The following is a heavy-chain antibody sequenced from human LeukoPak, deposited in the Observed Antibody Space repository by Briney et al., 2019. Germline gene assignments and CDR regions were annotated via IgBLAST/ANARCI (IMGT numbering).Heavy chain of an antibody. CDR2: INHSGST. D-gene: IGHD3-22*01. Sequence: SETLSLTCAVYGGSFSGYYWSWIRQPPGKGLEWIGEINHSGSTNYNPSLKSRVTISVDTSKNQFSLKLSSVTAADTAVYYCARANSCDSSGHYYEFDYWGQGTLVTVSS. J-gene: IGHJ4*02. CDR3: ARANSCDSSGHYYEFDY. CDR1: GGSFSGYY. V-gene: IGHV4-34*01.